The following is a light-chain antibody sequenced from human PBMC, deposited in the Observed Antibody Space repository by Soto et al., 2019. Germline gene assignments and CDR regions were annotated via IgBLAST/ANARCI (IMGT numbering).Light chain of an antibody. CDR3: QQYGSSPST. CDR2: GAS. V-gene: IGKV3-20*01. CDR1: QSVTSTY. Sequence: EIVLTQSPGTLSLSPGERATLSCRASQSVTSTYLAWYQQKPGQAPRLLIYGASSRAIGIPDRFSGSVSGSDFILTINRLEPEDFAVYYCQQYGSSPSTFGQGTRLEIK. J-gene: IGKJ5*01.